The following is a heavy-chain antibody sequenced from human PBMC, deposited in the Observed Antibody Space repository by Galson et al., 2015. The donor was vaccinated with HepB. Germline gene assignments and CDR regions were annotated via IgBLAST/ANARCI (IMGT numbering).Heavy chain of an antibody. J-gene: IGHJ5*02. Sequence: VSCKASGYTFTNYAMNWVRQAPGQGLEWMGWINTNTGNPAYAQGFTGRFVFSLDTSVSTAYLEISSLKAEDTAVYYCARRQAFYSGSGTYYSNWFDPWGQGSLVTVSS. D-gene: IGHD3-10*01. CDR1: GYTFTNYA. V-gene: IGHV7-4-1*02. CDR3: ARRQAFYSGSGTYYSNWFDP. CDR2: INTNTGNP.